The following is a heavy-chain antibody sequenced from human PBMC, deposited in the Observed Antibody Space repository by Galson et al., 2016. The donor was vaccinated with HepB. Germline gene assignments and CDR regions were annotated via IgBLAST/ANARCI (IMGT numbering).Heavy chain of an antibody. D-gene: IGHD3-3*02. Sequence: SLRLSCAASGFSFDYHTMHWVRRSPGKAPEWVSAITSVSTHTYYADSVRGRFTISRDNAKNSLYLQMTSLKVEDTAIYYCARLVSVAFGLDYWGPGTLVTVSS. CDR2: ITSVSTHT. J-gene: IGHJ4*02. CDR1: GFSFDYHT. V-gene: IGHV3-21*01. CDR3: ARLVSVAFGLDY.